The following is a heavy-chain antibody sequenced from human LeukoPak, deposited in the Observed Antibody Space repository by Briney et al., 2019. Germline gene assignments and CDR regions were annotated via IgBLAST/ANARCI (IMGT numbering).Heavy chain of an antibody. CDR1: GYSFTSYW. CDR3: ASTYYYDSSGYSAKAFDI. CDR2: IYPGDSDT. Sequence: GESLKISCKGSGYSFTSYWIGWVRQMPGRGLGWMGIIYPGDSDTRYSPSFQGQVTIAADKSISTAYLQWSSLKASDTAMYYCASTYYYDSSGYSAKAFDIWGQGTMVTVSS. V-gene: IGHV5-51*01. D-gene: IGHD3-22*01. J-gene: IGHJ3*02.